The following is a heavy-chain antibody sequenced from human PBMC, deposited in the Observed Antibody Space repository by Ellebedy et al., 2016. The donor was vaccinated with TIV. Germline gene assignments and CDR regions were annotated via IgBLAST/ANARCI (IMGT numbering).Heavy chain of an antibody. J-gene: IGHJ4*02. CDR3: ARDQWLGRAYYFDS. V-gene: IGHV3-7*01. D-gene: IGHD6-19*01. CDR2: IKQDGSEK. CDR1: GFTFSNYW. Sequence: GESLRLSCGTSGFTFSNYWMTWVRQAPGKGLEWVANIKQDGSEKYYVDSVKGRFSISRDNTKNSLYLQMNSLTDEDTAVYYCARDQWLGRAYYFDSWGQGTLVTVSS.